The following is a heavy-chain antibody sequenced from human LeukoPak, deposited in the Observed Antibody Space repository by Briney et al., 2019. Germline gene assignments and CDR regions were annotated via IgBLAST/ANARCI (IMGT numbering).Heavy chain of an antibody. Sequence: PGWSLRLSGASSGFTFSSYAINLGRQAPGKRLEGFSAISGSGGSTYYAASVKGRFTISRDNSKNTLYLQMNRMRVEDTAVYYCARKEIQIPLRYFDYWGQGSLVTVSS. CDR2: ISGSGGST. D-gene: IGHD3-9*01. J-gene: IGHJ4*02. CDR3: ARKEIQIPLRYFDY. CDR1: GFTFSSYA. V-gene: IGHV3-23*01.